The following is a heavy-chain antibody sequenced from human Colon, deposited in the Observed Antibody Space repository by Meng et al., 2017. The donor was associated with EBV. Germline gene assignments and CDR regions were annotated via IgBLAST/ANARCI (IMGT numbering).Heavy chain of an antibody. CDR1: GGSVSSGGYY. CDR3: ARVSSGWDYFDY. V-gene: IGHV4-31*03. CDR2: IYYSWST. Sequence: QVQPQEAGPGRVKPSPTLSLTCTVSGGSVSSGGYYWTWIRQHPGKGLEWFGHIYYSWSTFYNPSLKRRVIISIDTSKNQFSLNLRSVTAADTAVYYCARVSSGWDYFDYWGQGTLVTVSS. D-gene: IGHD6-19*01. J-gene: IGHJ4*02.